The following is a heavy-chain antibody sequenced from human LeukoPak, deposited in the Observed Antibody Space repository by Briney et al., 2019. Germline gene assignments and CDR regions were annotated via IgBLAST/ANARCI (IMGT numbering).Heavy chain of an antibody. V-gene: IGHV4-30-4*08. D-gene: IGHD6-6*01. CDR1: GGSISRGDYY. CDR2: IYYSGST. J-gene: IGHJ3*02. CDR3: ARGAAARPPRYGNAFDI. Sequence: SQTLSLTCTVSGGSISRGDYYWSWIRQPPGKGLEWIGYIYYSGSTYYNPSLKSRVTISVDTSKNQFSLKLSSVTAADTAVYYCARGAAARPPRYGNAFDIWGQGTMVTVSS.